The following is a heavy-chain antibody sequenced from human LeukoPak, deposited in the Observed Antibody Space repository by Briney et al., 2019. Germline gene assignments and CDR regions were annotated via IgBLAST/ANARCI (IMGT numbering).Heavy chain of an antibody. CDR2: INWNGGST. Sequence: GGALRLTCAGSGFTVYDYGWRRDHRAPGKELEWVSGINWNGGSTAYADSVKGRFTISRDNAKNSLYLQMSSLRAEDTALYYCARESGGSYYRTSDYWGQGTLVTVSS. CDR3: ARESGGSYYRTSDY. J-gene: IGHJ4*02. CDR1: GFTVYDYG. D-gene: IGHD1-26*01. V-gene: IGHV3-20*04.